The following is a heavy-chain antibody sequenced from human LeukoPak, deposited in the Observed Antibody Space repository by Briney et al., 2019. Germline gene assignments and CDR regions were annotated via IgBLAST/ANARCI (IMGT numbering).Heavy chain of an antibody. V-gene: IGHV4-59*02. CDR3: ARDLYGGYCSRTSCYGNYFDP. CDR2: IYYSGNT. CDR1: GGSVSSHY. J-gene: IGHJ5*02. Sequence: SETLSLPCSDSGGSVSSHYWTWIRQPPGKGLEWTWYIYYSGNTNYNPSLKSRVTISVDTSKKQFSLKLSSVTAADTAVYYCARDLYGGYCSRTSCYGNYFDPWGRGTLVTVSS. D-gene: IGHD2-2*01.